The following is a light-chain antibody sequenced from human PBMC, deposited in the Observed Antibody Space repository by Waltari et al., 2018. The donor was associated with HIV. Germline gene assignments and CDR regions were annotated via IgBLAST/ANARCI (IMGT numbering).Light chain of an antibody. CDR1: HSVTNF. J-gene: IGKJ2*03. Sequence: IVLTQSPGTLSLSPGESATLSCRASHSVTNFLAWYQQKPGQAPRLLIYDASTRAAGIPARFSGSGSGTDFTLTISILEPEDFAVYYCQQRSNWPSFGQGTRLDI. CDR3: QQRSNWPS. V-gene: IGKV3-11*01. CDR2: DAS.